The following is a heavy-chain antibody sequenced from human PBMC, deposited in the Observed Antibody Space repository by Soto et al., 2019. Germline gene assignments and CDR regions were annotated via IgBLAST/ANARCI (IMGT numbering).Heavy chain of an antibody. J-gene: IGHJ5*02. Sequence: LQESGPGLVKPSETLSLTCTVSGDPISSYYWGWIRQPPGKGLHWIAYINNVGRTNYNPSLKGRVTISLDTSKNHLSLSLTSVTAADTAVYYCARSFCRDAIRCNWFDPWGQGTLVTVSS. CDR2: INNVGRT. D-gene: IGHD2-8*01. CDR3: ARSFCRDAIRCNWFDP. CDR1: GDPISSYY. V-gene: IGHV4-59*01.